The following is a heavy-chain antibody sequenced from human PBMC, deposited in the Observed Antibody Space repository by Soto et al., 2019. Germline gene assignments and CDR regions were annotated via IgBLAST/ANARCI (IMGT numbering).Heavy chain of an antibody. CDR1: GFTFGDYA. D-gene: IGHD3-22*01. CDR3: TRRYYDSSGYYWFDP. CDR2: IRSKAYGGTT. J-gene: IGHJ5*02. V-gene: IGHV3-49*04. Sequence: SLRLSCTASGFTFGDYAMSWVRQAPGKGLEWVGFIRSKAYGGTTEYAASVKGRFTISRDDSKSIAYLQMNSLKTEDTAVYYCTRRYYDSSGYYWFDPWGQGTLVTVSS.